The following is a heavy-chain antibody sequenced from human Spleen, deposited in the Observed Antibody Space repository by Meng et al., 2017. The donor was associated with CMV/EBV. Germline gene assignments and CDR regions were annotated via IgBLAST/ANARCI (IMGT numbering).Heavy chain of an antibody. V-gene: IGHV4-4*02. D-gene: IGHD2-2*01. CDR3: ARKRYCSSTSCSIYLRGFDY. CDR1: SGYW. Sequence: SGYWWRWVRQSPGKGLEWFGEIHHSGSPVYNPSLQSRVTISVDTSKHQFSLKLSSVTAADTAVYYCARKRYCSSTSCSIYLRGFDYWGQGTLVTVSS. CDR2: IHHSGSP. J-gene: IGHJ4*02.